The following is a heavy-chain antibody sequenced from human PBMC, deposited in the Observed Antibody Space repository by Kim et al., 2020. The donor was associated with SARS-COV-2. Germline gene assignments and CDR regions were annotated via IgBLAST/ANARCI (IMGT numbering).Heavy chain of an antibody. Sequence: GGSLRLSCAASGFTFGNYAMHWVRQAPGKGLEFVSTITNNGGGTYYASSVKGRFTVSRDNSKNTLYLQMGSLRPEDMAVYYCARDQGGTVFPCLLDVWG. J-gene: IGHJ6*03. CDR3: ARDQGGTVFPCLLDV. CDR1: GFTFGNYA. CDR2: ITNNGGGT. D-gene: IGHD1-7*01. V-gene: IGHV3-64*01.